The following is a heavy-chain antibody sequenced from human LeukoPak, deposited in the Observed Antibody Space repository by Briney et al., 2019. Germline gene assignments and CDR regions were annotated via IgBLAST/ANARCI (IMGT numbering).Heavy chain of an antibody. D-gene: IGHD5-18*01. Sequence: KPSETLSLTCTVSGDSIRSSSYYWGWIRQPPGKGLEWIGSIYYSGSTSYNPSLMRRVTISVDTSKNHFSLKLSSVTAADTAVYYCARDGLGGYSYALGTNWFDSWGQGTLVTVSS. CDR1: GDSIRSSSYY. J-gene: IGHJ5*01. CDR2: IYYSGST. V-gene: IGHV4-39*07. CDR3: ARDGLGGYSYALGTNWFDS.